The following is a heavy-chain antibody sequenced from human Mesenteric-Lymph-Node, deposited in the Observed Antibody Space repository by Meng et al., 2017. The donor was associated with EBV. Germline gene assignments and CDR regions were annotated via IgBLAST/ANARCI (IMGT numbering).Heavy chain of an antibody. Sequence: VHLVQFGAGVKKPGSSVKVSCKASGGTFSTYALSWARQAPGQGLEWMGGIIPIFGAANYAQNFQARITITADKSTSIAYMELSSLRSEDTAVYYCATGYSGYAWDFWGQGTLVTVSS. J-gene: IGHJ4*02. CDR1: GGTFSTYA. CDR3: ATGYSGYAWDF. CDR2: IIPIFGAA. V-gene: IGHV1-69*06. D-gene: IGHD5-12*01.